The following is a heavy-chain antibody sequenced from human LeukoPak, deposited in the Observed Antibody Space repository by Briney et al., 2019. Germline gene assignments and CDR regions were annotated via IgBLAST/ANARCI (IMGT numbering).Heavy chain of an antibody. CDR3: TRLGYCTNGVCYFDY. J-gene: IGHJ4*02. CDR1: GFTFSASA. Sequence: QPGGSLTLSCAASGFTFSASAMHWVRQASGKGLEWVGRIRNKANGYETAYAASVKGSFNISRDDSKNTAYLQMNSLKTEDTAVYYCTRLGYCTNGVCYFDYWGQGILVTVSS. D-gene: IGHD2-8*01. CDR2: IRNKANGYET. V-gene: IGHV3-73*01.